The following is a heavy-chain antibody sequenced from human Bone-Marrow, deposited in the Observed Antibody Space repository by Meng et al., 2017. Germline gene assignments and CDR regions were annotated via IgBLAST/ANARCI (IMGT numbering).Heavy chain of an antibody. CDR2: MGGGIGSI. J-gene: IGHJ3*02. V-gene: IGHV3-21*01. CDR1: GFTFSTYG. CDR3: ARDSLNWASELGTFDI. Sequence: GESLKISCAASGFTFSTYGMSWVRRAPGKGLEWVASMGGGIGSIYYADSVKGRFTISRDNAKNSLYLQMNSLRADDTAMYYCARDSLNWASELGTFDIWGQGTMVTVSS. D-gene: IGHD7-27*01.